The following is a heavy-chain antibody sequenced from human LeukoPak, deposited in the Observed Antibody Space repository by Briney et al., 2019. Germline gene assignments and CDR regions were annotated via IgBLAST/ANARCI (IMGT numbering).Heavy chain of an antibody. CDR3: ARDGFVGAADY. J-gene: IGHJ4*02. CDR1: EFIFSGYW. D-gene: IGHD6-13*01. V-gene: IGHV3-7*01. Sequence: GGSLRLSCAASEFIFSGYWMNWVRQAPGKGLEWVANIKQDGSEKQYVDSVRGRFTISRDNAKSSLYLQMNSLRVEDTAVYYCARDGFVGAADYWGQGTLVTVSS. CDR2: IKQDGSEK.